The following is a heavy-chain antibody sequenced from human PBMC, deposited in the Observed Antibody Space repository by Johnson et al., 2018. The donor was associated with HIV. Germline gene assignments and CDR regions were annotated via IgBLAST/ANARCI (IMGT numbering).Heavy chain of an antibody. D-gene: IGHD6-13*01. V-gene: IGHV3-66*01. CDR3: AKDLYSSSWTNDAFDI. CDR2: IYNDGSP. J-gene: IGHJ3*02. CDR1: GFTVSTNY. Sequence: VQVVESGGGLVQPGGSLRLSCAASGFTVSTNYMTWVRQAPGKGLEWVSLIYNDGSPYYADPVKGIFTISRDNSKNTVYLQMNGLRAEDTAVYHCAKDLYSSSWTNDAFDIWGQGTVVTVSS.